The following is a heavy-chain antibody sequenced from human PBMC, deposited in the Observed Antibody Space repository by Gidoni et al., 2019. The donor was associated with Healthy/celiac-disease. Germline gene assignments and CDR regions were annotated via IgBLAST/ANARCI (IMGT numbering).Heavy chain of an antibody. CDR2: IWYDGSNK. V-gene: IGHV3-33*01. CDR3: ARGLIAADVDY. J-gene: IGHJ4*02. D-gene: IGHD6-25*01. CDR1: GFTFSSYG. Sequence: QVQLVESGGGVVQPGRSLRLSCAASGFTFSSYGMHWVRQAPGKGLEWVAVIWYDGSNKYYADSVKGRFIISRDNSKNTLYLQMNSLRAEDTAVYYCARGLIAADVDYWGQGTLVTVSS.